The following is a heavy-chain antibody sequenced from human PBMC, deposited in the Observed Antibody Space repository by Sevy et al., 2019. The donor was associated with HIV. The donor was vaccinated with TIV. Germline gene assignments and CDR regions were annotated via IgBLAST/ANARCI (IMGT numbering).Heavy chain of an antibody. D-gene: IGHD3-9*01. CDR1: GFTFSSYA. Sequence: GGSLRLSCSASGFTFSSYAMHWVRQAPGEGLEYVSAISSNGGSTYYADSVKGRFTISRQHSKNTLYLQMSSLRGEDTAVYYCVKSLLRYFDWLLYAVANDAFDIWGQGTMVTVSS. V-gene: IGHV3-64D*06. CDR3: VKSLLRYFDWLLYAVANDAFDI. J-gene: IGHJ3*02. CDR2: ISSNGGST.